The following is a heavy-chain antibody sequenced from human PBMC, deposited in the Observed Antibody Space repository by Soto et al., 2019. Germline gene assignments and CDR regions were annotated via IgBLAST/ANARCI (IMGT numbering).Heavy chain of an antibody. Sequence: VGSLRLSCAASGFNFSNHWMHWVRQRPAEGLVWVSRVTSDGKSKAYAESVKGRFAISRDNAKNTLYLQMNGLTAEDTAVYYCARESGDWPLNWFDPWGQGTLVTVSS. D-gene: IGHD2-21*02. J-gene: IGHJ5*02. CDR3: ARESGDWPLNWFDP. CDR1: GFNFSNHW. V-gene: IGHV3-74*01. CDR2: VTSDGKSK.